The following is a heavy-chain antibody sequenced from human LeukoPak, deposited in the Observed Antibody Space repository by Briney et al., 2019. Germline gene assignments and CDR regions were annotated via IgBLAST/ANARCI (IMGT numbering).Heavy chain of an antibody. J-gene: IGHJ5*02. CDR3: ARMRGSGWLEIYNWFDP. CDR2: INHSGST. D-gene: IGHD6-19*01. Sequence: SETLSLTCAVYGGSFSGYYWSWIRQPPGKGLEWIGEINHSGSTNYNPSLKSRVTISVDTSKNQFSLKLSSVTAADTAVYYRARMRGSGWLEIYNWFDPWGQGTLVTVSS. CDR1: GGSFSGYY. V-gene: IGHV4-34*01.